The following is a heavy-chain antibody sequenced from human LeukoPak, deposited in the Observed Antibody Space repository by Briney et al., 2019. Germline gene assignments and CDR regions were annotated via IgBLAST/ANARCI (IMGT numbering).Heavy chain of an antibody. J-gene: IGHJ4*02. CDR1: GYTFTGYY. D-gene: IGHD6-19*01. Sequence: ASVKVSCKASGYTFTGYYMHWVRQAPGQGLEWMGWINPNSGGTNYAQKFQGWVTMTRDTSISAAYMELSRLRSDDMAVYYCARLSGGRDAVAGSWVFDYWGQGTLVTVSS. CDR3: ARLSGGRDAVAGSWVFDY. CDR2: INPNSGGT. V-gene: IGHV1-2*04.